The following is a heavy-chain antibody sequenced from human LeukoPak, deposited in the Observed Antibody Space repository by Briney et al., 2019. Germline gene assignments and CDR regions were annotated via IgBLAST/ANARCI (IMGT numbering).Heavy chain of an antibody. CDR1: GGSISSGGYS. V-gene: IGHV4-30-2*01. J-gene: IGHJ5*02. CDR2: IYHSGTT. D-gene: IGHD6-13*01. Sequence: SQTLSLTCAVSGGSISSGGYSWSWIRQPPGKGLEWIGYIYHSGTTYDNPSLKSRVTISVDKSKNQFSLKLSSVTAADTAVYYCARDRGIAAPRGFDPWGQGTLVTVSS. CDR3: ARDRGIAAPRGFDP.